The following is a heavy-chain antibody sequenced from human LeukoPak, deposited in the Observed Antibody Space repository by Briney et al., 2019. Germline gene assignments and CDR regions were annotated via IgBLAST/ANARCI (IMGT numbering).Heavy chain of an antibody. CDR1: GYSFTSYW. CDR2: IYPGDFDT. Sequence: GESLKISCKGSGYSFTSYWIGWVRQMPGKGLEWMGIIYPGDFDTRYSPSFQGQVTISADKSISTAYLQWSSLKASDTAMYYCARHIGGNYYYYYMDVWGKGTTVTVSS. J-gene: IGHJ6*03. V-gene: IGHV5-51*01. CDR3: ARHIGGNYYYYYMDV. D-gene: IGHD3-3*01.